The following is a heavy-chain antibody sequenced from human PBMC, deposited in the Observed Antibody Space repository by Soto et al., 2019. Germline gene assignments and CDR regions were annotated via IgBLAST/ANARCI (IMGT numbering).Heavy chain of an antibody. CDR2: IYYSGST. J-gene: IGHJ4*02. Sequence: TLSLTCTVSGGSISSSSYYWGWIRQPPGKGLEWIGSIYYSGSTYYNPSLKSRVTISVDTSKNQFSLKLSSVTAADTAVYYCARQAYYDFWSGYYNFDYWGQGTLVTVSS. D-gene: IGHD3-3*01. CDR3: ARQAYYDFWSGYYNFDY. CDR1: GGSISSSSYY. V-gene: IGHV4-39*01.